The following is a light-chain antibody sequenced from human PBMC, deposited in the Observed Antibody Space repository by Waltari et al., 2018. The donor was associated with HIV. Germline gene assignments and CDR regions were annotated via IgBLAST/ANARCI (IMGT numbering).Light chain of an antibody. CDR1: QSITNW. V-gene: IGKV1-5*03. J-gene: IGKJ5*01. CDR3: QQYYSYPDT. Sequence: DIQMTQSPSTLSASVGDRVTITCRASQSITNWLAWYQQKPGKAPKLLISKTSSLESGVPSRFSGSGSGTEFTLTIIGLQPDDFATYDCQQYYSYPDTFGQGTRLEIK. CDR2: KTS.